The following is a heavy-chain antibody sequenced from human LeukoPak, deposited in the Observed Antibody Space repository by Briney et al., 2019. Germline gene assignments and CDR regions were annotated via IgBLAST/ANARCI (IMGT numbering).Heavy chain of an antibody. CDR2: ISSSSSYI. Sequence: GGSLRLSCAASGFTFSSYSMNWVRQAPGKGLEWVSSISSSSSYIYYADSVKGRFTISRDNAKNSLYLQMNSLRAEDTAVYYCAWGRALYCSSTSCYPDYWGQGTLVTVSS. D-gene: IGHD2-2*01. J-gene: IGHJ4*02. CDR3: AWGRALYCSSTSCYPDY. CDR1: GFTFSSYS. V-gene: IGHV3-21*01.